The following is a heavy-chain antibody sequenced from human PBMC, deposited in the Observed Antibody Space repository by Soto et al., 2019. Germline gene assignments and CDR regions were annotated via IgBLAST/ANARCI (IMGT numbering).Heavy chain of an antibody. CDR1: GFTFSSYA. V-gene: IGHV3-23*01. CDR3: AKVRIEWLRLYYFDY. Sequence: PGGSLRLSCAASGFTFSSYAMSWVRQAPGKGLEWVSAISGSGGSTYYADSVKGRFTISRDNSKNTLYLQMNSLRAEDTAVYYCAKVRIEWLRLYYFDYWGQGTLVTVSS. CDR2: ISGSGGST. J-gene: IGHJ4*02. D-gene: IGHD5-12*01.